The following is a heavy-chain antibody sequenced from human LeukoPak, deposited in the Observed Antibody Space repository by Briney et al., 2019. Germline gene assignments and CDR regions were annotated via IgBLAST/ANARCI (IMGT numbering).Heavy chain of an antibody. J-gene: IGHJ4*02. V-gene: IGHV3-23*01. Sequence: PGGSLRLSCAASGFTFSSYAMSWVRQAPGKGLEWVSSIGGSGGGTYYADSVKGRFTISRDNSKNTLYLQMNSLRAEDTAVYYCATYRQVLLPFESWGQGTLVTVSS. CDR3: ATYRQVLLPFES. CDR1: GFTFSSYA. D-gene: IGHD5-18*01. CDR2: IGGSGGGT.